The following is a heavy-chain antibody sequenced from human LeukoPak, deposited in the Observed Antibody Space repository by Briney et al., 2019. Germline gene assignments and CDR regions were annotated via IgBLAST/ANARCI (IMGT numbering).Heavy chain of an antibody. CDR2: ISGSGGST. Sequence: GGSLRLSCAASGFTFSDYYMSWIRQAPGKGLEWVSAISGSGGSTYYADSVKGRFTISRDNSKNTLYLQMNSLRAEDTAVYYCVIAWMLPAALGYWGQGTLVTVSS. D-gene: IGHD2-2*01. V-gene: IGHV3-23*01. CDR3: VIAWMLPAALGY. J-gene: IGHJ4*02. CDR1: GFTFSDYY.